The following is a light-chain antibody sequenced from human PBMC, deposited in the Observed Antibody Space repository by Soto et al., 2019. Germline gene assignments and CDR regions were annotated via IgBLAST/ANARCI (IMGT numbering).Light chain of an antibody. Sequence: QSALTQPPSAPGSPGQSVSISCTGSSSDVGGYNYVSWYQQHPGKAPKLMIYEVSKRPSGVPDRFSGSKSGNTASLTVSGLQAEDEADYYCVSYAGSNKKVFGGGTKLTVL. CDR3: VSYAGSNKKV. CDR2: EVS. V-gene: IGLV2-8*01. J-gene: IGLJ2*01. CDR1: SSDVGGYNY.